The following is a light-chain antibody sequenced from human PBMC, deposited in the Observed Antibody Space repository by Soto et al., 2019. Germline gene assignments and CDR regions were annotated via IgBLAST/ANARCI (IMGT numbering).Light chain of an antibody. V-gene: IGLV2-14*01. CDR1: SSDVGGYNY. J-gene: IGLJ3*02. CDR3: SSYTSSSTRV. Sequence: QSALTQPASVSGSPGQSITISCTGTSSDVGGYNYVSWYQQHPGKAPKLMIYEVSNRPSGVSNRFSGSKSGNTASLTISGXXXXXXXXXXCSSYTSSSTRVFGGGTKLTV. CDR2: EVS.